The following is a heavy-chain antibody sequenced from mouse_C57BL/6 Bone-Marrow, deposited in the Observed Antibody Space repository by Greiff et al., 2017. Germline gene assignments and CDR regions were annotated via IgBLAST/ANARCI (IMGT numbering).Heavy chain of an antibody. CDR1: GFTFSSYG. CDR3: ARHDGFSYYAMDY. CDR2: ISSGGSYT. V-gene: IGHV5-6*01. Sequence: EVKLMESGGDLVKPGGSLKLSCAASGFTFSSYGMSWVRQTPDKRLEWVATISSGGSYTYYPDSVKGRFTISRDNAKNTLYLQMSSLKSEDTAMYYCARHDGFSYYAMDYWGQGTSVTVSS. D-gene: IGHD2-3*01. J-gene: IGHJ4*01.